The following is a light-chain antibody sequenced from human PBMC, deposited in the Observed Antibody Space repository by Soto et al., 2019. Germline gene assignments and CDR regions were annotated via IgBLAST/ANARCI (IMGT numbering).Light chain of an antibody. V-gene: IGKV3-15*01. CDR3: QQYDNWLT. CDR1: QSVRST. CDR2: GAS. J-gene: IGKJ4*01. Sequence: EIVLTRSPGILSLSPGERATLSCRASQSVRSTSLAWYQQKPGQAPRLLIYGASTRATGIPARFSGSGSGTEFTLTISSLQSEDFAIYYCQQYDNWLTFGGGTKVDIK.